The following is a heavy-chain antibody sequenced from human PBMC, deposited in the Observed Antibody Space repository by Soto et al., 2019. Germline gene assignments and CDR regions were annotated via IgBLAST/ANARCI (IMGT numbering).Heavy chain of an antibody. D-gene: IGHD2-2*01. Sequence: SETLSLTCTVSGGSISSYYWSWIRQPPGKGLEWIGYIYYSGSTNYNPSLKSRVTISVDTSKNQFSLKLSSVTAADTAVYYCARATDIVVVPAAMWRYGGWFDPWGQGTLVTVSS. V-gene: IGHV4-59*01. CDR3: ARATDIVVVPAAMWRYGGWFDP. CDR1: GGSISSYY. CDR2: IYYSGST. J-gene: IGHJ5*02.